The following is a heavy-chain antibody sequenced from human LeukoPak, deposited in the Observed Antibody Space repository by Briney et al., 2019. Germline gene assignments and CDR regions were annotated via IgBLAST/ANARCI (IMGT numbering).Heavy chain of an antibody. D-gene: IGHD2-2*01. Sequence: SETLSLTCTVSGGSISGYYWSWIRQPAGKGLQWIGRIYPSGSTNYNPSLKSRVTMSVDTSKNQFSLKLSSVTAADTAVYYCARDYCSSTSCYADAFDIWGQGTMVTVSS. CDR1: GGSISGYY. V-gene: IGHV4-4*07. CDR3: ARDYCSSTSCYADAFDI. CDR2: IYPSGST. J-gene: IGHJ3*02.